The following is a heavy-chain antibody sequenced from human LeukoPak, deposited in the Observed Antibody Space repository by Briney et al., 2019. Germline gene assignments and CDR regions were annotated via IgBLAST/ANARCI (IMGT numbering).Heavy chain of an antibody. J-gene: IGHJ3*02. D-gene: IGHD2/OR15-2a*01. V-gene: IGHV3-7*04. CDR1: GFTFSDYW. Sequence: GGSLRLSCVASGFTFSDYWMSWVRQAPGKGLEWVAHIKHDASEKYYVDSVKGRFTISRDNAKNSLYLSMNSLRSEDTAVYYCARTTKYSSDIWGQGTMVTVSS. CDR2: IKHDASEK. CDR3: ARTTKYSSDI.